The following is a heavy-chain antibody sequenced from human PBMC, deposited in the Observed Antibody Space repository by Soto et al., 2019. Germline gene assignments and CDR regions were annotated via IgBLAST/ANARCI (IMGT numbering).Heavy chain of an antibody. Sequence: QVQLVQSGAEVKKPGASVKISCKASGYSFTSYYMHWVRQAPGQGLEWVGLINPTADSTSYAQKFQGRVTLTWDTSTSIVYMEVSSLRSEDTAMYYCARGWRTYGNYWGQGTLVTVSS. V-gene: IGHV1-46*01. D-gene: IGHD3-10*01. J-gene: IGHJ4*02. CDR1: GYSFTSYY. CDR2: INPTADST. CDR3: ARGWRTYGNY.